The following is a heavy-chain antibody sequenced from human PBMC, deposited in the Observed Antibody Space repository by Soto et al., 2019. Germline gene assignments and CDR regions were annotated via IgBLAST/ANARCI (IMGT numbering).Heavy chain of an antibody. Sequence: QVQLVQSGAEVKKPGSSVKVSCKASGGTFSSYAISWVRQAPGQGLEWMGGIIPIFGTANYAQKFQGRVTIATDESTGSAYLERIRLRAKDTDVYYCARVTAARPYCYFDIWGRGTLVTVSS. D-gene: IGHD6-6*01. V-gene: IGHV1-69*01. CDR1: GGTFSSYA. CDR2: IIPIFGTA. J-gene: IGHJ2*01. CDR3: ARVTAARPYCYFDI.